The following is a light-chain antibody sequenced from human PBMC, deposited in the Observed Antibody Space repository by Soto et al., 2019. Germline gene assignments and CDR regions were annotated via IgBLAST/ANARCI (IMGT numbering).Light chain of an antibody. Sequence: IVMRQSPATMSVSLGERATLSFRASQSVGGYLAWYQQRPGQVPRLLIYDAYTRAAGVPARFSGSGSGTEFSLTISSLQSEDFAVYYCQQYSDWPLYTVGQGTKVDIK. CDR2: DAY. V-gene: IGKV3-15*01. CDR3: QQYSDWPLYT. J-gene: IGKJ2*01. CDR1: QSVGGY.